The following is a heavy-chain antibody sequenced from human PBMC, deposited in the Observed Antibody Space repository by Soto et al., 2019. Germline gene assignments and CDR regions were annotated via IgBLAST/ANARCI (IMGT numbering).Heavy chain of an antibody. CDR3: ARTLITAWRSFDY. CDR2: VSNDGSTK. J-gene: IGHJ4*02. D-gene: IGHD6-6*01. Sequence: QVQLVESGGGVVQPGRSLSLSCAASGFTFSSYAMHWVRRAPGKGLEWVGVVSNDGSTKYYADSVKGRFAISRDNSKNTVYLQMNSLSSDDAAVYFCARTLITAWRSFDYWGQGTLVTVSS. CDR1: GFTFSSYA. V-gene: IGHV3-30*09.